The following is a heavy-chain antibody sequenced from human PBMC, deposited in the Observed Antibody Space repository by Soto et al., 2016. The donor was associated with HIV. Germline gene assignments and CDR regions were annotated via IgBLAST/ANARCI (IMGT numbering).Heavy chain of an antibody. CDR1: GFTFGSYD. CDR3: ARTFIRAYYMDV. D-gene: IGHD3-10*01. Sequence: EVQLVESGGGLVQPGGSLKLSCEASGFTFGSYDMHWVRQAPGMGLEYVSTISSNGINTYYANSVKGRFTISRDNSKNTLYLQMDSLRAEDMAVYYCARTFIRAYYMDVVGQRDHGSPSP. V-gene: IGHV3-64*01. J-gene: IGHJ6*03. CDR2: ISSNGINT.